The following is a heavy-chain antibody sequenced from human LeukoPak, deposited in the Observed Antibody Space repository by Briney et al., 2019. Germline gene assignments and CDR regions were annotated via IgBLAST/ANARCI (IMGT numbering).Heavy chain of an antibody. CDR1: GGSFSGYY. V-gene: IGHV4-34*01. D-gene: IGHD3-10*01. Sequence: SETLPLTCAVYGGSFSGYYWSWIRQPPGKGLEWIGEINHSGSTNCNPSLKSRVTISVDTSKNQFSLKLSSVTAADTAVYYCARVGVRGVIKVFDYWGQGTLVTVSS. CDR2: INHSGST. J-gene: IGHJ4*02. CDR3: ARVGVRGVIKVFDY.